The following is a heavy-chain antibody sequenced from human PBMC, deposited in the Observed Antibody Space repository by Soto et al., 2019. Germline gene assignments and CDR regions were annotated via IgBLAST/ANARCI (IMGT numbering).Heavy chain of an antibody. CDR2: IYPGDSDT. CDR1: GYSFTSYW. J-gene: IGHJ5*02. Sequence: GESLKISCKGSGYSFTSYWIGWVRQMPVKGLEWMGIIYPGDSDTRYSPSFQGQVTISADKSISTAYLQWSSLKASDTAMYYCARLGSMVRGVTGWFDPWGQGTLVTVSS. V-gene: IGHV5-51*01. CDR3: ARLGSMVRGVTGWFDP. D-gene: IGHD3-10*01.